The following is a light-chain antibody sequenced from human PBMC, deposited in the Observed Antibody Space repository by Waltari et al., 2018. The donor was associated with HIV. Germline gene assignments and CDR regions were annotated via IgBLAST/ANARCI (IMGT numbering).Light chain of an antibody. Sequence: QSALTQPRSVSASPGQSVTISCTATSTDVGGYYYVSWYQHHPGKAPKLLIYDVTKRPSGVPDRFSGSKSGNTASLTISGLQAEDEADYHCCSYAGSFTLIFGGGTTVTVL. J-gene: IGLJ2*01. V-gene: IGLV2-11*01. CDR1: STDVGGYYY. CDR3: CSYAGSFTLI. CDR2: DVT.